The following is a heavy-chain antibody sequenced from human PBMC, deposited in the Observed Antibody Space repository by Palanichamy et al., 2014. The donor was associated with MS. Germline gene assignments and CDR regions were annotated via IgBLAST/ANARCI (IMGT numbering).Heavy chain of an antibody. V-gene: IGHV3-7*01. J-gene: IGHJ4*02. CDR1: GFSFSMHW. CDR3: VSGSTVSGTY. D-gene: IGHD6-19*01. CDR2: IKKDGSEK. Sequence: EVQVVESGGGLVQPGGSLRLSCAASGFSFSMHWMNWVRQAPGKGLEWVAAIKKDGSEKYCVDSVKGRFTISRDNAKNSVFLQMNSLRAEDTAMYYCVSGSTVSGTYWGQGTLVTVSS.